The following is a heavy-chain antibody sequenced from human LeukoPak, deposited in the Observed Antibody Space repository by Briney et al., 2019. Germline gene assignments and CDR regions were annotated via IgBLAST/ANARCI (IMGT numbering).Heavy chain of an antibody. V-gene: IGHV4-34*01. CDR2: INHSGET. J-gene: IGHJ4*02. CDR3: ARGQWLDNS. Sequence: SETLSLTCAVYGGSLSDYYWSWIRQPPGMGLEWIGEINHSGETNYNPSLKSRVAMSVDTSKNQFSLELRSVTVADTAMYYCARGQWLDNSWGQGTLVTVSS. CDR1: GGSLSDYY. D-gene: IGHD6-19*01.